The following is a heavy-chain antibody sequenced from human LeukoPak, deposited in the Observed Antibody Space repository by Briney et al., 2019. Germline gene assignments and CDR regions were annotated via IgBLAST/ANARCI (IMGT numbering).Heavy chain of an antibody. V-gene: IGHV1-2*02. CDR2: INPNSGGT. Sequence: GSVKVSCKASGYTFTGYYMHWVRQAPGQGLEWMGWINPNSGGTNYAQKFQGRVTMTRDTSISTAYMELSRLRSDDTAVYYCARDLYYDSSGYSDYRMDVWGQGTTVTVPS. D-gene: IGHD3-22*01. CDR3: ARDLYYDSSGYSDYRMDV. CDR1: GYTFTGYY. J-gene: IGHJ6*02.